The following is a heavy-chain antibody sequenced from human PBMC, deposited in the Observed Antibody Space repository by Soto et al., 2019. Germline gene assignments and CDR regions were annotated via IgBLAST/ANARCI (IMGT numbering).Heavy chain of an antibody. CDR1: GGSISSSSYY. CDR2: IYYSGST. J-gene: IGHJ4*02. Sequence: SXTLSLTCTASGGSISSSSYYCSWILQPPGKGLEWIGYIYYSGSTNYNPSLKSRVTISVDTSKNQFSLKLSSVTAADTAVYYCARVPQRRDRFDYWGQGTLVTVSS. CDR3: ARVPQRRDRFDY. V-gene: IGHV4-61*01.